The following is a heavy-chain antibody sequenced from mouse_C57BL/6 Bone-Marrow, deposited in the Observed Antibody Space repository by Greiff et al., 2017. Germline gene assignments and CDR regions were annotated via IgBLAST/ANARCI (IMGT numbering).Heavy chain of an antibody. CDR2: IFPGSGST. J-gene: IGHJ4*01. V-gene: IGHV1-75*01. CDR1: GYTFTDYY. Sequence: QVQLKQSGPELVKPGASVKISCKASGYTFTDYYINWVKQRPGQGLEWIGWIFPGSGSTYYNEKFKGKATLTVDKSSSTAYMLLSSLTSEDSAVEVCARTCNPEGYYAMDYWGQGTSVTVSS. D-gene: IGHD2-1*01. CDR3: ARTCNPEGYYAMDY.